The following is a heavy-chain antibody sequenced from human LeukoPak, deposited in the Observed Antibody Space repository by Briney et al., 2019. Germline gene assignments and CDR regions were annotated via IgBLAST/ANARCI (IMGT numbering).Heavy chain of an antibody. CDR1: GDSVSTNSAA. CDR2: TYYRSKWYN. Sequence: HSQTLSLTCAISGDSVSTNSAAWNWIRQSPSRGLEWLGRTYYRSKWYNEFAVSVKSRITISPDTSKNQFYLQLSSVTPEDTAVYYCARGWGETYGSYSFDYWGQGTLVTVSS. D-gene: IGHD3-10*01. J-gene: IGHJ4*02. CDR3: ARGWGETYGSYSFDY. V-gene: IGHV6-1*01.